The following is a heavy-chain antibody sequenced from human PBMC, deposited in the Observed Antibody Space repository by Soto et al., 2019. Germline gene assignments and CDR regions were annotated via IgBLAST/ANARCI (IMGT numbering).Heavy chain of an antibody. V-gene: IGHV3-74*03. D-gene: IGHD4-17*01. CDR1: GFDFNNYW. CDR3: ARDQTTGDWFDA. J-gene: IGHJ5*02. CDR2: INGDGSDT. Sequence: EVQLVESGGGLVQPGGSLRLSCGASGFDFNNYWMHRVRQDPGKGLVWVSRINGDGSDTKYADSVKGRFTISRDNAKNTVYLQMNSLRAEDTAVYYCARDQTTGDWFDAWGQGTLVTVSS.